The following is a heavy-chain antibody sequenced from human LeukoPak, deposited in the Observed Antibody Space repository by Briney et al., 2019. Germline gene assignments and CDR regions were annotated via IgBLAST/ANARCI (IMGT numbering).Heavy chain of an antibody. CDR3: ARDSMNGAVAGSFDY. J-gene: IGHJ4*02. Sequence: PSETLSLTCTVSGGSISSSSYYWGWIRQPPGKGLEWIGSIYYSGSTYYNPSLKSRVTVSVDTSKNQFSLKLSSVTAADTAVYYCARDSMNGAVAGSFDYWGQGTLVTVSS. CDR2: IYYSGST. V-gene: IGHV4-39*07. CDR1: GGSISSSSYY. D-gene: IGHD6-19*01.